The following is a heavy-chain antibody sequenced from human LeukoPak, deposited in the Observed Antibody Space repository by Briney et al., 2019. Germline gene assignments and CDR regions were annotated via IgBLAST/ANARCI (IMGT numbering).Heavy chain of an antibody. V-gene: IGHV3-23*01. CDR2: ISGSGGST. CDR3: AKGQDYYDSSGYSDY. CDR1: GFTFSSYW. D-gene: IGHD3-22*01. J-gene: IGHJ4*02. Sequence: GGSLRLSCAASGFTFSSYWMSWVRQAPGKGLEWVSAISGSGGSTYYADSVKGRFTISRDNSKNTLYLQMNSLRAEDTAVYYCAKGQDYYDSSGYSDYWGQGTLVTVSS.